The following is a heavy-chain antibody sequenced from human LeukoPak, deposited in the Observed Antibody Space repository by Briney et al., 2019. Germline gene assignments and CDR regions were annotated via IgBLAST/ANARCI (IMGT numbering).Heavy chain of an antibody. CDR2: INQDGGEQ. J-gene: IGHJ4*02. CDR3: SRSLDY. V-gene: IGHV3-7*01. Sequence: PGGSLRLSCAASGFPFSGYWMDWVRQAPGKGMEWVANINQDGGEQYFADSVRGRFTISRDNAKNSLYQEMNSLGAEDTAIYYCSRSLDYWGQGALVTVSS. CDR1: GFPFSGYW.